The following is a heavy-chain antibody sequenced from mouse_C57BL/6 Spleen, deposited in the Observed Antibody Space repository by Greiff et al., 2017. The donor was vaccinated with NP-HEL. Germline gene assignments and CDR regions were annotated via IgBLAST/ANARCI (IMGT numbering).Heavy chain of an antibody. D-gene: IGHD1-1*01. CDR3: ARRGLYYGSSPFAY. Sequence: QVQLQQPGAELVMPGASVKLSCKASGYTFTSYWMHWVKQRPGQGLEWIGEIDPSDSYTNYNQKFKGKSTLTVDKSSSTAYMQLSSLTSEDSAVYYCARRGLYYGSSPFAYWGQGTLVTVSA. J-gene: IGHJ3*01. CDR2: IDPSDSYT. V-gene: IGHV1-69*01. CDR1: GYTFTSYW.